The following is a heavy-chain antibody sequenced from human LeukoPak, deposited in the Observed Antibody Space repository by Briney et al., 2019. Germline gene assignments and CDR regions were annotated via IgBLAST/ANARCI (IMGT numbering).Heavy chain of an antibody. CDR1: GGSISSYY. V-gene: IGHV4-59*01. J-gene: IGHJ6*02. Sequence: TASETLSLTCTVSGGSISSYYWSWIRQPPGKGLEWIGYIYYSGSTNYNPSLKSRVTISVDTSKNQFSLKLSSVTAADTAVYYCARGGVVRGVLGGMDVWGQGTTVTVSS. D-gene: IGHD3-10*01. CDR2: IYYSGST. CDR3: ARGGVVRGVLGGMDV.